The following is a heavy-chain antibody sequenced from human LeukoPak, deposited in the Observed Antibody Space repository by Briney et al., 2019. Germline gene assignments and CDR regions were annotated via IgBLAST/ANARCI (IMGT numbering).Heavy chain of an antibody. CDR1: GGSFSGYY. D-gene: IGHD6-13*01. J-gene: IGHJ4*02. CDR3: AGGAAAGPYAY. CDR2: INHSGST. Sequence: SETLSLTCAVYGGSFSGYYWSWIRQPPGKGLEWIGEINHSGSTNYNPSLKSRVTISVDTSKNQFSLKLSSVTAADTAVYYCAGGAAAGPYAYWGQGTLVTVSS. V-gene: IGHV4-34*01.